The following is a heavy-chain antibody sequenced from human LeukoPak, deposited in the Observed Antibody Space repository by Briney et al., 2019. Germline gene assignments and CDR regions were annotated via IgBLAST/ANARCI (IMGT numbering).Heavy chain of an antibody. CDR1: GFTFSSSW. CDR2: INPDGSQK. CDR3: AAWTDRGYNF. Sequence: PGGSLRLSCAASGFTFSSSWMNWVRQAPGKGLEWVANINPDGSQKRFVDSVMGRFTMSRDNAKNSLYLHMNSLRVEDTAVFYCAAWTDRGYNFWGQGTLVTVSS. J-gene: IGHJ4*02. V-gene: IGHV3-7*01. D-gene: IGHD5-24*01.